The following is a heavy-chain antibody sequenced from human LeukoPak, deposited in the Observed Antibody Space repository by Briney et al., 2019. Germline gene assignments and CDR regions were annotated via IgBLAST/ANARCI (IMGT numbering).Heavy chain of an antibody. J-gene: IGHJ4*02. D-gene: IGHD5-12*01. CDR1: GGSFSGYY. Sequence: KPSETLSLTCAVYGGSFSGYYWSWIRQPPGKGLEWVSYISSSGSTIYYADSVKGRFTISRDNAKNSLYLQMNSLRAEDTAVYYCATCGSGYEGEQEGFDYWGQGTLVTVSS. CDR3: ATCGSGYEGEQEGFDY. CDR2: ISSSGSTI. V-gene: IGHV3-11*04.